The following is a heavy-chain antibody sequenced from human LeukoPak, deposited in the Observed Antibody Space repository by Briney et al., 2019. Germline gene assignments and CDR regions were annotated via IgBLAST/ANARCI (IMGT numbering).Heavy chain of an antibody. Sequence: GESLKISCKASGYTFTRNWIGWVRQMPGKGLEWMGIIYPGDSDIRYSPSFQGQVTISADKSISTAYLQWSSLKASDTAMYYCARSSPFDSWGQGTLVTVSS. CDR2: IYPGDSDI. CDR1: GYTFTRNW. CDR3: ARSSPFDS. J-gene: IGHJ4*02. V-gene: IGHV5-51*01.